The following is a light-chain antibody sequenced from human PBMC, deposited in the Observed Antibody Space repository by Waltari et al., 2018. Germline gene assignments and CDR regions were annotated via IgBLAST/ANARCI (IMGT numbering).Light chain of an antibody. V-gene: IGKV1-39*01. CDR3: QQSYSTPFT. J-gene: IGKJ3*01. Sequence: DIQMTQSPSSLSASVGDRVTITCRASQSISSYVNWYQQKPGKGPKRLIYAASSLQSGVPSMFSGSGSGTDFTLTISSLQPEDFATYYCQQSYSTPFTFGPGTKVDIK. CDR2: AAS. CDR1: QSISSY.